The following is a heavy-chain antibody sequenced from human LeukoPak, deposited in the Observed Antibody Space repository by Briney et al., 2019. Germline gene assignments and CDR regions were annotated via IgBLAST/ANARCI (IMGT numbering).Heavy chain of an antibody. D-gene: IGHD2-21*01. V-gene: IGHV3-53*01. J-gene: IGHJ6*02. CDR3: ARDRNCGYYSYYGMDV. Sequence: GGSLRLSCAASGFTVSSNYMSWVRQAPGKGLEWVSVIYSGGSTYYADSVKGRFTISRDNSKNTLYLQMNSLRAEDTAVYYCARDRNCGYYSYYGMDVWGQGTTVTVSS. CDR2: IYSGGST. CDR1: GFTVSSNY.